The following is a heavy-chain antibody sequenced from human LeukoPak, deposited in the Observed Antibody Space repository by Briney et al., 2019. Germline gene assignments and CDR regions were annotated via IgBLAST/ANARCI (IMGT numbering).Heavy chain of an antibody. J-gene: IGHJ4*02. D-gene: IGHD6-19*01. CDR2: IYYSGST. Sequence: SETLSLTCTVSGGSISSSSYYWGWIRQPPGKGLEWIGSIYYSGSTYYNPSLKSRVTISVDTSKNQFSLKLSSVTAADTAVYYCARGRYSSGWPEDFDYWGQGTLVTVSS. CDR3: ARGRYSSGWPEDFDY. V-gene: IGHV4-39*01. CDR1: GGSISSSSYY.